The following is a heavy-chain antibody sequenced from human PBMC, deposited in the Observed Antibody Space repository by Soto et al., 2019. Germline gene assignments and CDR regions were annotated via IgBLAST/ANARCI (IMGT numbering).Heavy chain of an antibody. CDR3: ARGSRYCSGGTCYRDLDV. Sequence: QVQLQESGPGLVKPSGTLSLTCAVSSGSISSTNWWSWVRQPPGKGREWIGEIYHGGSTNYNPSLKSRVTISVDKSKNYFSLELSSVTAADTAVYYCARGSRYCSGGTCYRDLDVWGKGTTVTVSS. J-gene: IGHJ6*04. CDR1: SGSISSTNW. V-gene: IGHV4-4*02. CDR2: IYHGGST. D-gene: IGHD2-15*01.